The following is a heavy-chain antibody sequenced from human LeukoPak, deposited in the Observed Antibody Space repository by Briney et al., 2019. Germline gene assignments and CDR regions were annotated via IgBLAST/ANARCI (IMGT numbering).Heavy chain of an antibody. J-gene: IGHJ4*02. CDR3: ASMVRGVIIALNY. D-gene: IGHD3-10*01. Sequence: ASVKVSCKVSGYTLTELSMHWVRQAPGKGLEWTGGFDPEDGETIYAQKFQGRVTMTEDTSTDTAYMELSSLRSEDTAVYYCASMVRGVIIALNYWGQGTLVTVSS. CDR1: GYTLTELS. V-gene: IGHV1-24*01. CDR2: FDPEDGET.